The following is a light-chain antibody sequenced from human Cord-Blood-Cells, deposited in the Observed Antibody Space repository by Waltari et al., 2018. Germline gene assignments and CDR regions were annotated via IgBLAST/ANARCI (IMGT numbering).Light chain of an antibody. V-gene: IGKV1-39*01. CDR1: QSISSY. J-gene: IGKJ3*01. Sequence: IQMAQSPSSLPASVGDTFIITCRASQSISSYLNWYQQKPGKAPKLLIYAASSLQSGVPSRFSGSGSGTDFTLTISSLQPEDFATYYCQQSYSTPRTFGPGTKVDIK. CDR3: QQSYSTPRT. CDR2: AAS.